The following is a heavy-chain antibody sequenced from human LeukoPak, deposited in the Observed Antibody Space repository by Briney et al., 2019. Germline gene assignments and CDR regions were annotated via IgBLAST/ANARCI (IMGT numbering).Heavy chain of an antibody. V-gene: IGHV1-18*01. Sequence: GASVKVSCKASGYTFTSYGISWVRQAPGQGLEWMGWISAYNGNTSYAQKLQGRVTMTTDTSTSTAYMELRSLRSDDTAVYYCARDRPYYYDSSRAFDIWGQGTMVTVSS. D-gene: IGHD3-22*01. CDR1: GYTFTSYG. CDR3: ARDRPYYYDSSRAFDI. J-gene: IGHJ3*02. CDR2: ISAYNGNT.